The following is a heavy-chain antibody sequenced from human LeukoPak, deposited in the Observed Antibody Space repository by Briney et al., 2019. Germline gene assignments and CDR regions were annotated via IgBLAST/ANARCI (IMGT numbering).Heavy chain of an antibody. D-gene: IGHD5-18*01. J-gene: IGHJ4*02. CDR1: GFTFSSYG. CDR3: ASLAVDTAMSY. V-gene: IGHV3-30*03. CDR2: ISYDGSNK. Sequence: GGSLRLSCAASGFTFSSYGMHWVRQAPGKGLEWVAVISYDGSNKYYADSVKGRFTISRDNSKNTLYLQMNSLRAEDTAVYYCASLAVDTAMSYWGQGTLVTVSS.